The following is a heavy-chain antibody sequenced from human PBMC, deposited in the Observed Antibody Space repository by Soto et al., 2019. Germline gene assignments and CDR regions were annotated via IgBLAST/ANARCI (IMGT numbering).Heavy chain of an antibody. V-gene: IGHV4-34*01. CDR1: GGSFSGYY. CDR2: INHSGST. CDR3: ASGCSFSVAPTGAISPRVCYYMDV. D-gene: IGHD2-21*01. Sequence: PSETLSLTCAVYGGSFSGYYWSWIRQPPGKGLEWIGEINHSGSTNYNPSLKSRVTISVDTSKNQFSLKLSSVTAADTAVYYCASGCSFSVAPTGAISPRVCYYMDVWGKGTTVTVSS. J-gene: IGHJ6*03.